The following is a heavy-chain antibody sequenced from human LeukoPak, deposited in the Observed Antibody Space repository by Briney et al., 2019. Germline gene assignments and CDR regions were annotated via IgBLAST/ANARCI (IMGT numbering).Heavy chain of an antibody. Sequence: ASVKVSCKASGFTFTSSAMQWVRQARGQRLEWIGWIVVGSGNTNYAQKFQERVTITRDMSTSTAYMELSSLRSEDTAVYYCAREGSSSTSWRYWGQGTLVTVSS. V-gene: IGHV1-58*02. CDR1: GFTFTSSA. J-gene: IGHJ4*02. D-gene: IGHD2-2*01. CDR2: IVVGSGNT. CDR3: AREGSSSTSWRY.